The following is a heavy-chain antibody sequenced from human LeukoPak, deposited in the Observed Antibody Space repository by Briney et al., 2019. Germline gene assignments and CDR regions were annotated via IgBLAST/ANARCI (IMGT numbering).Heavy chain of an antibody. Sequence: ASVKVPCKTSGYTFTGYYMHWVRQAPGQGLEWMGWINPNSGGTNYAQRFQGRVTVTRDTSISTAYMELSRLRFDDTAVYYCARDPAIYYESDYYFDYWGQGTLVTVSS. CDR1: GYTFTGYY. D-gene: IGHD3-22*01. V-gene: IGHV1-2*02. CDR3: ARDPAIYYESDYYFDY. CDR2: INPNSGGT. J-gene: IGHJ4*02.